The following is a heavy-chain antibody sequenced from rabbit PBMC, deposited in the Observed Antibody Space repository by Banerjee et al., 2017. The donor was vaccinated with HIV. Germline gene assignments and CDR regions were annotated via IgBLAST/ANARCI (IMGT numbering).Heavy chain of an antibody. CDR1: GFSFSNKYV. CDR2: INTNSGST. D-gene: IGHD1-1*01. Sequence: QEQLVESGGGLVKPEGSLTLTCTASGFSFSNKYVMCWVRQAPGKGLEWIACINTNSGSTVYATWAKGRFTISRTSSTTVTLQMTSLTAADTATYFCARDLAAIIGWNFGLWGQGTLVTVS. CDR3: ARDLAAIIGWNFGL. V-gene: IGHV1S45*01. J-gene: IGHJ4*01.